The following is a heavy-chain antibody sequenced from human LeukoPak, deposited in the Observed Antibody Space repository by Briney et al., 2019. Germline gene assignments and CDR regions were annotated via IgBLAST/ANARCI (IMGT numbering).Heavy chain of an antibody. D-gene: IGHD2-2*02. CDR1: GYTFTSYY. V-gene: IGHV1-46*01. CDR2: INPSGGTT. Sequence: SSVKVSCKASGYTFTSYYMHGVRQAPGQGLEWMGIINPSGGTTSYEQKFQGTVTMTRDTSTSTVYMELSSLRSEDTAVYYCAREDTWRSLGYWGQGTLVTVSS. J-gene: IGHJ4*02. CDR3: AREDTWRSLGY.